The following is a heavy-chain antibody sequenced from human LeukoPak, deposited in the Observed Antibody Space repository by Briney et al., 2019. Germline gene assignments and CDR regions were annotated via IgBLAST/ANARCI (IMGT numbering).Heavy chain of an antibody. Sequence: GESLRLSCAASGFIFSSWWMLWFRRPPGKGLESVAHISNDGSYIVYADSVRGRFTISRDNAENTLYLQMHSLRPEDTGVYYCVPFGFDWSSSYWGQGAQVTVSS. CDR3: VPFGFDWSSSY. D-gene: IGHD3-9*01. CDR1: GFIFSSWW. CDR2: ISNDGSYI. V-gene: IGHV3-74*01. J-gene: IGHJ4*02.